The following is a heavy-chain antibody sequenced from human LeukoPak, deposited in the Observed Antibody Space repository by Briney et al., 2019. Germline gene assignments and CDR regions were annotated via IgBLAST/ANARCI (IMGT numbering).Heavy chain of an antibody. V-gene: IGHV3-30*04. CDR3: ARAKNSIVAAGDY. J-gene: IGHJ4*02. CDR2: ISYDGSNK. Sequence: GRSLRLSCAASGFTFSSYAMHWVRQAPGKGLEWVAVISYDGSNKYYADSVKGRFTISRDNSKNTLYLQMNSLRAEDTAVYYCARAKNSIVAAGDYWGQGTLVTVSS. D-gene: IGHD6-13*01. CDR1: GFTFSSYA.